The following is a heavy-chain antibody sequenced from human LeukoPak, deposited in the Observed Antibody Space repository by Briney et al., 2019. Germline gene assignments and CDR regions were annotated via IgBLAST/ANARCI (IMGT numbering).Heavy chain of an antibody. Sequence: SETLSLTCTVSGGSISSYYWSWIRQPPGKGLEWIGYIYYSGSTNYNPSLKSRVTISVDTSKNQFSLKLSSVTAADTAVYYCARVLSYCYGSGSCYAFDIWGQGTMVTVSS. J-gene: IGHJ3*02. V-gene: IGHV4-59*01. CDR3: ARVLSYCYGSGSCYAFDI. CDR1: GGSISSYY. CDR2: IYYSGST. D-gene: IGHD3-10*01.